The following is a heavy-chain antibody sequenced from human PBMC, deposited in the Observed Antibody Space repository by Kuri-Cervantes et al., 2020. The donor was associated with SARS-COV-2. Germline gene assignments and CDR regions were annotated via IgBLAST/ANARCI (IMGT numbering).Heavy chain of an antibody. CDR3: ARQQWLVSH. D-gene: IGHD6-19*01. Sequence: ESLKISCAASGFTVSSNYMSWVRQAPGKGLEWIGSIYYSGSTYYNPSLKSRVTISVDTSKNQFSLKLSSVTAADTAVYYCARQQWLVSHWGQGTLVTVSS. J-gene: IGHJ1*01. V-gene: IGHV4-59*05. CDR1: GFTVSSNY. CDR2: IYYSGST.